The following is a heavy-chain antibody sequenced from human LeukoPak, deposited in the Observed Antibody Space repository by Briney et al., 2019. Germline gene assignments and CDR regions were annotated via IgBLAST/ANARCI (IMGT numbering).Heavy chain of an antibody. Sequence: GGSLRLSCAASGFTFSSYWMSWVRQAPGKGLEWVANIKQDGSEKYYVDSVKGRFTISRDNAKNSLYLQMNSLRAEDTAVYYCAREDIVVRDDAFDIWGQGTMVTVSS. CDR2: IKQDGSEK. D-gene: IGHD2-2*01. CDR3: AREDIVVRDDAFDI. CDR1: GFTFSSYW. J-gene: IGHJ3*02. V-gene: IGHV3-7*01.